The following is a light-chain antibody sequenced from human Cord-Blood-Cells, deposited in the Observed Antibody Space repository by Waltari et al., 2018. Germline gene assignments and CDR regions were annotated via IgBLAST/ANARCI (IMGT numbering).Light chain of an antibody. CDR2: DVS. Sequence: SALTQPASVSGSPGQSSTSSCTGTSSDVGGYHYVSWYQQHPGKATKLMIYDVSNRPPGVSHPFSGSKSGNTAALTISGLQAEDESDYYCSSYTSSSTLVCGGGTKLTVL. V-gene: IGLV2-14*01. J-gene: IGLJ3*02. CDR1: SSDVGGYHY. CDR3: SSYTSSSTLV.